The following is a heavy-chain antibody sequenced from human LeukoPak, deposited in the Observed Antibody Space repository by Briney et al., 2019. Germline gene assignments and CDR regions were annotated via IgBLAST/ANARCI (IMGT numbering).Heavy chain of an antibody. Sequence: SVKVSCKASGGTFSSYAINWVRQAPGQGLEWMGGIIPIFGTANYAQKFQGRVTITADESPSTAYMELSSLRSEDTAVYYCARGSPTPLYYFDYWGQGTLVTVSS. J-gene: IGHJ4*02. V-gene: IGHV1-69*13. CDR1: GGTFSSYA. CDR3: ARGSPTPLYYFDY. D-gene: IGHD3-10*01. CDR2: IIPIFGTA.